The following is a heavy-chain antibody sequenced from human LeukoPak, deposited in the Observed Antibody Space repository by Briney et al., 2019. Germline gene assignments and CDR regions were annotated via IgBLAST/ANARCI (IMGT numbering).Heavy chain of an antibody. V-gene: IGHV3-13*01. CDR1: GFTLRMYD. D-gene: IGHD3-10*01. Sequence: GGSLRLSCAASGFTLRMYDVHWVRQATGKGLEWVSAIGPGGDTYYAGSVKGRFSISREDAKNSFYLQMNSLTAEDTAIYFCAREAIGPGRYYHLDVWGRGTTVTVSS. CDR3: AREAIGPGRYYHLDV. J-gene: IGHJ6*04. CDR2: IGPGGDT.